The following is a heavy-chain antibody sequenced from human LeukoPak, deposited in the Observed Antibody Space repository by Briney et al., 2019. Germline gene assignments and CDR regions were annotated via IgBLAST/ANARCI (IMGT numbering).Heavy chain of an antibody. D-gene: IGHD3-3*01. CDR1: GFTFDDYG. Sequence: GGPLRLSCAASGFTFDDYGMSWVRQAPGKGLEWVSGINWNGGSTGYADSVKGRFTISRDNAKNSLYLQMNSLRAEDTAVYYCARADYDFWSGYYLTQYYYYMDVWGKGTTVTVSS. V-gene: IGHV3-20*04. J-gene: IGHJ6*03. CDR3: ARADYDFWSGYYLTQYYYYMDV. CDR2: INWNGGST.